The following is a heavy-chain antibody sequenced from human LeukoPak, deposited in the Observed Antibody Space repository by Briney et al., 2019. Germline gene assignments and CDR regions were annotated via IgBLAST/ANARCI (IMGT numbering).Heavy chain of an antibody. J-gene: IGHJ4*02. V-gene: IGHV3-30*18. CDR2: ISYDGSNK. D-gene: IGHD4-17*01. Sequence: GGSLRLSCAASGFTFSSYGMHWVRQAPGKGLEWVAVISYDGSNKHYADSVKGRFTISRDNSKNTLYLQMNSLRAEDTAVYYCAKILYGDDDYWGQGTLVTVSS. CDR1: GFTFSSYG. CDR3: AKILYGDDDY.